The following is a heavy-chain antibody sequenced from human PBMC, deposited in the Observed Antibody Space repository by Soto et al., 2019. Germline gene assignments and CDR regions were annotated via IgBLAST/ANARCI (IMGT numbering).Heavy chain of an antibody. D-gene: IGHD5-18*01. Sequence: GGSLRLSCAASGFTFSSYSMNWVRQAPGMGLEWVSGVTGSGSSTHYTDSVKGRLTISRDNAKNTVYLQMDSLRAEDPAVYYCAKEQEDTAMVTWDFDYWGQGTLVTVSS. V-gene: IGHV3-23*01. J-gene: IGHJ4*02. CDR3: AKEQEDTAMVTWDFDY. CDR1: GFTFSSYS. CDR2: VTGSGSST.